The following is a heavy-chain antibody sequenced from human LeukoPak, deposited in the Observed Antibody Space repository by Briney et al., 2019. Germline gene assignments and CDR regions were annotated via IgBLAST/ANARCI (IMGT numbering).Heavy chain of an antibody. D-gene: IGHD3-10*01. CDR2: IYYSGVT. CDR3: ARTLVYYGMDV. Sequence: SETLSLTCTVSGGSISSYYWSWIRQPPGKGLEWIGYIYYSGVTNYSPSLKSRVAISLDTSKNQFSLKLTSMTAADTAVYYCARTLVYYGMDVWGQGTTVTVSS. V-gene: IGHV4-59*08. CDR1: GGSISSYY. J-gene: IGHJ6*02.